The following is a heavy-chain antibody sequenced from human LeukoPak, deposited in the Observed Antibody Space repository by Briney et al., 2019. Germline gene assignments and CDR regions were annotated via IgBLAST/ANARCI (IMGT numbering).Heavy chain of an antibody. CDR2: IYSTGST. D-gene: IGHD4/OR15-4a*01. CDR1: GGSISSYY. V-gene: IGHV4-4*07. J-gene: IGHJ3*02. CDR3: ARAKDNYRGNDAFDI. Sequence: SETLSLTCTVSGGSISSYYWSWIRQPAGKGLEWIGRIYSTGSTNYNPSLKSRVTMSVDTPKNQFSLKLTSVTAADTVVYYCARAKDNYRGNDAFDIWGQGTMVTVSS.